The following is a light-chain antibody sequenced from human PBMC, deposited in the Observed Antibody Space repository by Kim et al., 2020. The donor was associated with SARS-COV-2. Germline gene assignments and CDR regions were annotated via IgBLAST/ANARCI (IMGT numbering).Light chain of an antibody. J-gene: IGKJ4*01. CDR3: QTYSSVPLT. CDR2: AAS. CDR1: QGIANH. V-gene: IGKV1-27*01. Sequence: DIQVTQSPSSLSASVGDRVTISCRASQGIANHLAWYQQRPGKVPKLLIYAASTLQSGVPSRFSGSGSGSDFTLTISAPQPEDVATYYCQTYSSVPLTFGGGTKVDIK.